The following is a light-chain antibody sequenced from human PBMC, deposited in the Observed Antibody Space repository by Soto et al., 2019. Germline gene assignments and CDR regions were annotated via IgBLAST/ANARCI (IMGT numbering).Light chain of an antibody. Sequence: IQMTQSPSSLSASVGDRVTITCQASRDIDNYLNWYQQKPGKAPKLLIYGASTLQPGVPSRFSGSGSGTDFTLTISSLQPEDFATYYCLQDYNYPRVFGGGTKVEIK. CDR2: GAS. V-gene: IGKV1-6*01. CDR1: RDIDNY. CDR3: LQDYNYPRV. J-gene: IGKJ4*01.